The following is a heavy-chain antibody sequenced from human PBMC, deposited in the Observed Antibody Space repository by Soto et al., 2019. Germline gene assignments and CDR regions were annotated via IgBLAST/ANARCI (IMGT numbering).Heavy chain of an antibody. CDR1: GFTFSSYG. CDR3: AKGAPIAVAGTDY. Sequence: GGSLRLSCAASGFTFSSYGMHWVRQAPGKGLEWVAVISYDGSNKYYADSVKGRFTISRDNSKNTLYLQMNSLRAEDTAVCYCAKGAPIAVAGTDYWGQGTLVTVSS. V-gene: IGHV3-30*18. D-gene: IGHD6-19*01. CDR2: ISYDGSNK. J-gene: IGHJ4*02.